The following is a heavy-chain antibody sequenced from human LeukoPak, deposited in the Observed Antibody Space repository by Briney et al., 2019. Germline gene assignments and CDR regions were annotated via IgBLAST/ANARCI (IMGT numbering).Heavy chain of an antibody. Sequence: GGSLRLSCAASGFTFDDYTMHWVRQAPGKGLEWVSLISWDGGSTYYADSVKGRFTISRDNSKNSLYLQMNSLKIEDTALYYCAKDIRGSTSWYGLDYWGQGTLVTVSS. CDR2: ISWDGGST. CDR1: GFTFDDYT. J-gene: IGHJ4*02. CDR3: AKDIRGSTSWYGLDY. V-gene: IGHV3-43*01. D-gene: IGHD6-13*01.